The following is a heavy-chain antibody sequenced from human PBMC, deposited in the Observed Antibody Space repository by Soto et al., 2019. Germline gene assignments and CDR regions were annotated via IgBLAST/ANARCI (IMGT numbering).Heavy chain of an antibody. J-gene: IGHJ4*02. CDR2: INPNSGGA. CDR3: ARDLTTVTHGVDY. Sequence: GASVKVSCKASGYTFTGYYMHWVRQAPGQGLEWMGWINPNSGGANYAQKFQGRVTMTRDTSISTAYMELSRLRSDDTAVYYCARDLTTVTHGVDYWGQGTLVTVSS. V-gene: IGHV1-2*02. CDR1: GYTFTGYY. D-gene: IGHD4-17*01.